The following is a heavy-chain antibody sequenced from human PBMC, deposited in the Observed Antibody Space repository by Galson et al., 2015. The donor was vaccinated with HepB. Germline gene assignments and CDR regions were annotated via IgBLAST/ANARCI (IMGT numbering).Heavy chain of an antibody. CDR3: ARVQKRISIFGVVIIGAFDI. Sequence: TLSLTCAVSGGSFSDYNWSWIRQPPGKGLEWIGEINHSGSTNYNPSLKSRVTISVDTSKNQFSLKLSSVTAADTAVFFCARVQKRISIFGVVIIGAFDIWGQGTMVTVSS. D-gene: IGHD3-3*01. CDR2: INHSGST. CDR1: GGSFSDYN. V-gene: IGHV4-34*01. J-gene: IGHJ3*02.